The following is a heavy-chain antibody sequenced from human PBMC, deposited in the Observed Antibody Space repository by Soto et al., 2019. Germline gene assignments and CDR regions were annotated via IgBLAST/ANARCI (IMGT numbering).Heavy chain of an antibody. CDR2: INQDGSEY. Sequence: ESGGGLVQPGGSLRLSCAASGFTFSSYWMNWVRQAPGKGLEWVANINQDGSEYNDVASVKGRFTISRDNAKNPLFLQMNALRVEDTAVYYCARTGDGHHDFLDYWGQGILVSVSS. V-gene: IGHV3-7*01. D-gene: IGHD1-1*01. CDR3: ARTGDGHHDFLDY. J-gene: IGHJ4*02. CDR1: GFTFSSYW.